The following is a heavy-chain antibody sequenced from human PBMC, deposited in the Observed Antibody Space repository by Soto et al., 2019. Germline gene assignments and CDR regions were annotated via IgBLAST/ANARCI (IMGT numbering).Heavy chain of an antibody. J-gene: IGHJ4*02. Sequence: SETLSLTCTVSGGSISGHYWIWIRQSPGKGLEWIGYIFYTGSTNYNPSLKSRVTLSADTSKNQFSLRLSSVTAADTAVYYCGRAGSSRWSPEYWAPAPLDIVTS. V-gene: IGHV4-59*11. CDR2: IFYTGST. D-gene: IGHD6-19*01. CDR3: GRAGSSRWSPEY. CDR1: GGSISGHY.